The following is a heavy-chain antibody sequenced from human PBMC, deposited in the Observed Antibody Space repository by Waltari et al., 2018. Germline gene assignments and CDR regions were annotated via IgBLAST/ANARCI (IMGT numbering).Heavy chain of an antibody. V-gene: IGHV3-13*01. D-gene: IGHD2-15*01. CDR2: ISSTGEA. J-gene: IGHJ6*02. Sequence: EVQLVESGGGLVQPGGSLRLSCAASGFTFSSNDMHWVREAKGKSLEWVSAISSTGEADYAASMRGRFTISRENAQRSVYLQMNSLRAGDTALYYCATISSVAIHWGQGTTVTVSS. CDR3: ATISSVAIH. CDR1: GFTFSSND.